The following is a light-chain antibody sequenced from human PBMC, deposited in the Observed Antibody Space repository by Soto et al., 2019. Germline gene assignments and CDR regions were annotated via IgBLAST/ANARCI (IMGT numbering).Light chain of an antibody. CDR3: QSYDSTLSARYV. Sequence: QSVLTQPPSVSGAPGQRVTISCTESSSNMGAGYDVHWYQQRPGAAPKLLISANINRPSGVPDRFSGSKSGTSASLAITGLQADDEGDYYCQSYDSTLSARYVFGTGTKLTVL. V-gene: IGLV1-40*01. CDR2: ANI. CDR1: SSNMGAGYD. J-gene: IGLJ1*01.